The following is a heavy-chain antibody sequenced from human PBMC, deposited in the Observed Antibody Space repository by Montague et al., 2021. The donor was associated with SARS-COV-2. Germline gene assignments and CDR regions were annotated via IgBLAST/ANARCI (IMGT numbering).Heavy chain of an antibody. V-gene: IGHV3-48*03. CDR3: ARDRWYSSSSGSDY. Sequence: SMRLSCAASGFTSSSYEMNWVRQAPGKGLEWVSYISSSGSTIYYADSVKGRFTISRDNTKNSLYLQMNSLRAEDTAVYYCARDRWYSSSSGSDYWGQGTLVTVSS. J-gene: IGHJ4*02. CDR2: ISSSGSTI. D-gene: IGHD6-6*01. CDR1: GFTSSSYE.